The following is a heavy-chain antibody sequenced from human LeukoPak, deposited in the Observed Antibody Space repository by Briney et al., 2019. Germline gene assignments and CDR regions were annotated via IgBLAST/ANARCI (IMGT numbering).Heavy chain of an antibody. D-gene: IGHD1-26*01. V-gene: IGHV2-5*01. CDR2: IYWNDDK. CDR3: ALIVGEATRPSYNWFDP. Sequence: SGPTLVKPTQTLTLTCTFSGFSLSTSGVGVGWIRQPPGKALEWLALIYWNDDKRYSPSLKSRLTITKDTSKNQVVLTMTNMDPVDTATYYCALIVGEATRPSYNWFDPWGQGTLVTVSS. CDR1: GFSLSTSGVG. J-gene: IGHJ5*02.